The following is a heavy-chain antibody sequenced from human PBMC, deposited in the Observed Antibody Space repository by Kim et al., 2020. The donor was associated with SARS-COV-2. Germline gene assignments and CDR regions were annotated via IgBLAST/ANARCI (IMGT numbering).Heavy chain of an antibody. CDR3: ARDSFDSSTYYYAPEYYYGMDV. J-gene: IGHJ6*02. CDR1: GFIFSSYS. Sequence: GGSLRLSCAASGFIFSSYSMNWVRQAPGKGLEWVSLITSGSSYIHYADSVKGRFTISRDNAKNSLYLQMNSLRAEDTAVYYCARDSFDSSTYYYAPEYYYGMDVWGQGTTVTVSS. CDR2: ITSGSSYI. D-gene: IGHD3-22*01. V-gene: IGHV3-21*01.